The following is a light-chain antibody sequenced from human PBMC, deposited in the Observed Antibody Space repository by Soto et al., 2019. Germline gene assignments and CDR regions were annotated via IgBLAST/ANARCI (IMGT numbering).Light chain of an antibody. J-gene: IGKJ4*01. CDR1: QTISND. CDR3: QQNNKWPPVT. Sequence: EVVMTQSPATVSVSPGEGVTLSCRASQTISNDLAWYQQKPGQAPRLLIYGASTRATGVPARFSGVGSGTEFTLTSSSLQSEDFAFYYCQQNNKWPPVTFGGGTKVAIK. CDR2: GAS. V-gene: IGKV3-15*01.